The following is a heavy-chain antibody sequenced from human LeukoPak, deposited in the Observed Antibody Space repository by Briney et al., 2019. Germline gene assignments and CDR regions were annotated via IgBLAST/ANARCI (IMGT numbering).Heavy chain of an antibody. V-gene: IGHV3-66*04. CDR2: IYSGGST. Sequence: GGSLRLSCAASGFTVNSNYMSWVRQAPGKGLEWVPVIYSGGSTYYADSVKGRFTISRDNSKNTLYLQMNSLRAEDTAVYYCARHLWFGELFDYWGQGTLVTVSS. CDR3: ARHLWFGELFDY. CDR1: GFTVNSNY. D-gene: IGHD3-10*01. J-gene: IGHJ4*02.